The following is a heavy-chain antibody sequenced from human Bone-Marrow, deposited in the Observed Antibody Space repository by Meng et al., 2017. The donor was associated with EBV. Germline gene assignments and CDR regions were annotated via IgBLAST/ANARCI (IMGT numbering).Heavy chain of an antibody. Sequence: QGPLVQSGGEVKKPWSSVKVSCKASGGTFSSYAISWVRQAPGQGLEWMGWINTNTGNPTYAQGFTGRFVFSLDTSVSTAYLQISSLKAEDTAVYYCAREAPDGYNPMPPVYWGQGTLVTVSS. CDR2: INTNTGNP. CDR1: GGTFSSYA. D-gene: IGHD5-24*01. CDR3: AREAPDGYNPMPPVY. V-gene: IGHV7-4-1*02. J-gene: IGHJ4*02.